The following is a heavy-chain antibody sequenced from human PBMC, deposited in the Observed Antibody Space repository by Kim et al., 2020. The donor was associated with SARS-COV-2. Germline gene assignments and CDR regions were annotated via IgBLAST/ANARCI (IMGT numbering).Heavy chain of an antibody. Sequence: ASVKVSCKASGYTFTSYGISWVRQAPGQGLEWMGWISAYNGNTNYAQKHQGRVTMTTDTSTSTAYMELRSLRSDDTAVYYCARDILRLGELDAFDIWGQGTMVTVSS. CDR1: GYTFTSYG. V-gene: IGHV1-18*01. J-gene: IGHJ3*02. CDR2: ISAYNGNT. CDR3: ARDILRLGELDAFDI. D-gene: IGHD3-16*01.